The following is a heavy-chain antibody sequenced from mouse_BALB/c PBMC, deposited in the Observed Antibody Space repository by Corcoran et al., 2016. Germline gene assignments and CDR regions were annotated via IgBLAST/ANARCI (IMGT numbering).Heavy chain of an antibody. CDR3: ARYYGSSYDY. CDR2: INPYNGAT. D-gene: IGHD1-1*01. Sequence: EVQLQQSGPELVKPGASVKMSCKASGYSFTGYYMHWVKQSHVKSLEWIGRINPYNGATSYNQNFKDKASLTVDKSSSTAYMELHSLTSEDSAVYYCARYYGSSYDYWGQGTTLTVSS. V-gene: IGHV1-34*02. CDR1: GYSFTGYY. J-gene: IGHJ2*01.